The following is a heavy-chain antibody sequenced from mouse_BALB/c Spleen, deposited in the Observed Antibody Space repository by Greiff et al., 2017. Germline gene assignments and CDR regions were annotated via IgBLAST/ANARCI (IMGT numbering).Heavy chain of an antibody. V-gene: IGHV1-69*02. J-gene: IGHJ2*01. CDR1: GYTFTSYW. CDR3: TRWGVRNYFDY. CDR2: IYPSDSYT. D-gene: IGHD2-14*01. Sequence: QVQLQQPGAELVRPGASVKLSCKASGYTFTSYWINWVKQRPGQGLEWIGNIYPSDSYTNYNQKFKDKATLTVDKSSSTAYMQLSSPTSEDSAVYYCTRWGVRNYFDYWGQGTTLTVSS.